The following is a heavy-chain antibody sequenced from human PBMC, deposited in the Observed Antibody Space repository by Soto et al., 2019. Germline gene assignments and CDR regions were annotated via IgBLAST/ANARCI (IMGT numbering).Heavy chain of an antibody. J-gene: IGHJ4*02. CDR3: ARTEGQQLVLDQYYFDY. CDR2: INHSGST. Sequence: PSETLSLTCAVYGGSFSGYYWSWIRQPPGKGLEWIGEINHSGSTNYNPSLKSRVTISVDTSKNQFSLKLSSVTAADTAVYYCARTEGQQLVLDQYYFDYWGQGTLVTVSS. CDR1: GGSFSGYY. V-gene: IGHV4-34*01. D-gene: IGHD6-13*01.